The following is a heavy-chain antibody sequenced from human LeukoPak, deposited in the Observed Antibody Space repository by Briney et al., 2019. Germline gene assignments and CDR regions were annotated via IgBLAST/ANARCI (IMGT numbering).Heavy chain of an antibody. CDR3: ARVGFGNTPHPIDY. D-gene: IGHD4-23*01. CDR1: GGSISRYY. CDR2: IYYTVST. J-gene: IGHJ4*02. V-gene: IGHV4-59*01. Sequence: PSETLSPICTVSGGSISRYYWSSMRQPPGKGLVWIGYIYYTVSTNYNPYLKTRVTISVDTPKNQFSLQLSSVTAADTAVYYCARVGFGNTPHPIDYWGQGTLVTVSS.